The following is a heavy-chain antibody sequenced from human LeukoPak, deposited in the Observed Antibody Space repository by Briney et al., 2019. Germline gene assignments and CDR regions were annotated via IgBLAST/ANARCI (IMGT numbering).Heavy chain of an antibody. J-gene: IGHJ6*02. CDR1: GFTFSNYG. CDR3: ARGPDYYYYHVLDV. Sequence: GRSLRLSCAASGFTFSNYGMHWVRQAPAKGLEWVAVISNDERDKYYADSVKGRFTISRDNSKNTLYLQMNSLRAEDTAVYFCARGPDYYYYHVLDVWGQGTTVTVSS. CDR2: ISNDERDK. V-gene: IGHV3-30*03.